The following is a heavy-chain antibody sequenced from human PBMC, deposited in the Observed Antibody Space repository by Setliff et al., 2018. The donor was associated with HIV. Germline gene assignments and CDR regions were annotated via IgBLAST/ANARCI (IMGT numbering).Heavy chain of an antibody. Sequence: SVKVSCKASRFTFTSAAVQWVRQARGQRPEWVGWIVVGSGNTKYAQRFQERVTITRDMSTRTAYMELSSLRSEDTAVYYCAVDLGDYYYDTTDYYYGGGLGYWGQGTLVTVSS. V-gene: IGHV1-58*01. CDR2: IVVGSGNT. CDR3: AVDLGDYYYDTTDYYYGGGLGY. CDR1: RFTFTSAA. J-gene: IGHJ4*02. D-gene: IGHD3-22*01.